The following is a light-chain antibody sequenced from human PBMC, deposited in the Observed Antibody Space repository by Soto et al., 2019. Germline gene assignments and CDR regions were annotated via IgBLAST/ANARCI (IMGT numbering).Light chain of an antibody. CDR3: HQYDNAPFT. V-gene: IGKV3-20*01. Sequence: EIVLTQSPGTLSLSPGERATLSCRASQSLSSNYLAWYQQRPGQSPRLLVYAASSRATGIPDRFSGSGFGTDFALTISRLEPEDSAVYYCHQYDNAPFTFGPGTRVGIK. J-gene: IGKJ3*01. CDR1: QSLSSNY. CDR2: AAS.